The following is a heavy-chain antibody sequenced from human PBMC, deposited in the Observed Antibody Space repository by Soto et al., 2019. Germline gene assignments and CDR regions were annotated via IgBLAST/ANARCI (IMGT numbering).Heavy chain of an antibody. D-gene: IGHD4-4*01. CDR2: ISRSSSYI. Sequence: GGSLRLSCAASGFTFSSYSMNWVRQAPGKGLEWVSSISRSSSYIYYADAVKGRFTISRDNAKNSLYLQMNSLRAEDTAVYYCARVYSNYELAYFDYWGQGTLVTVSS. J-gene: IGHJ4*02. CDR3: ARVYSNYELAYFDY. CDR1: GFTFSSYS. V-gene: IGHV3-21*01.